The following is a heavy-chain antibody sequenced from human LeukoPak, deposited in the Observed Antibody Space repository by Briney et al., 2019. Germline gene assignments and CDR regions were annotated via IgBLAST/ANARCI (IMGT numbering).Heavy chain of an antibody. CDR1: GGSISSYY. V-gene: IGHV4-59*08. D-gene: IGHD2-15*01. Sequence: SETLSLTCTVSGGSISSYYWSWTRQPPGKGLEWIGYIYYSGSTNYNPSLKSRVAISVDTSKNQFSLKLSSVTAADTAVYYCARSDLGYCSGGSCYLPYYYYCGMDVWGQGTTVTVSS. CDR3: ARSDLGYCSGGSCYLPYYYYCGMDV. J-gene: IGHJ6*02. CDR2: IYYSGST.